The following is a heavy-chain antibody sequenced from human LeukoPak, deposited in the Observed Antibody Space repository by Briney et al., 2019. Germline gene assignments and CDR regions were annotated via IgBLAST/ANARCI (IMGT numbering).Heavy chain of an antibody. V-gene: IGHV1-69*13. D-gene: IGHD5-18*01. J-gene: IGHJ5*02. CDR2: IIPIFGTA. CDR3: ARVGYSYGLNWFDP. CDR1: GGTFSSYA. Sequence: ASVKVSCKASGGTFSSYAISWVRQAPGQGLEWMGGIIPIFGTANYAQKFQGRVTITADESTSTAYMELSSLRSEDTAVYYCARVGYSYGLNWFDPWGQGTLVTVSS.